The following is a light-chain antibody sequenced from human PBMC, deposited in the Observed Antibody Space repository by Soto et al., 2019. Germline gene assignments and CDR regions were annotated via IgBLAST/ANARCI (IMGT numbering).Light chain of an antibody. CDR1: SSNIGAGYD. CDR2: GNS. Sequence: QSVLTQPPSVSGAPGQRVTISCTGSSSNIGAGYDVHWYQQLPGTAPKLLIYGNSNRPSGVPDRFSGSKSGTSASLAITGLQAEDLADYYCQSYDSSLSALFGGGTTLTVL. J-gene: IGLJ2*01. V-gene: IGLV1-40*01. CDR3: QSYDSSLSAL.